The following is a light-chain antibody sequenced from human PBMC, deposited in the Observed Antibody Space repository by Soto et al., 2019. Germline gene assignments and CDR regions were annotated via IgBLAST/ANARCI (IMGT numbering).Light chain of an antibody. J-gene: IGKJ5*01. CDR3: MQALQNPIT. CDR2: LDS. Sequence: DIVMTQSPLSLPVTPGEPASISCRSSQSLLHSNGYNYLDWYLQKPGQSPQLLIFLDSNRPSGVPDRFSGSGSGTDFILKISRVEAEDVGVYYCMQALQNPITFGQGTRLEIK. V-gene: IGKV2-28*01. CDR1: QSLLHSNGYNY.